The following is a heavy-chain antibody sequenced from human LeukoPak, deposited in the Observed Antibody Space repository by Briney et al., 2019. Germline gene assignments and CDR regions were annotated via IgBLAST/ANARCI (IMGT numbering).Heavy chain of an antibody. CDR3: AKDSYYYDSSGYGD. V-gene: IGHV3-23*01. J-gene: IGHJ4*02. Sequence: PGGSLRLSCAASGFTFSSYAMSWVRQAPGKGLEWVSAISGSGGSTYYADSVKGRFTISRDNSKNTLYLQMNSLRAEDTAVYYCAKDSYYYDSSGYGDWGQGTLVTVSS. D-gene: IGHD3-22*01. CDR2: ISGSGGST. CDR1: GFTFSSYA.